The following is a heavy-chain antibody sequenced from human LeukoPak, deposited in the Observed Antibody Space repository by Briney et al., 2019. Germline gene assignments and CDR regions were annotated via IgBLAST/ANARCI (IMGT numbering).Heavy chain of an antibody. J-gene: IGHJ4*02. CDR1: GFTFSSYW. Sequence: GGSLRLSCAASGFTFSSYWMYWVRQAPGKGLVWVSRIKSDGSSTDYADSVKGRFTISRDNAKNTLDLQMNSLRDEDTAVYYCAKDGSGGKRAFDYWGQGTPATVSS. CDR2: IKSDGSST. D-gene: IGHD4-23*01. V-gene: IGHV3-74*01. CDR3: AKDGSGGKRAFDY.